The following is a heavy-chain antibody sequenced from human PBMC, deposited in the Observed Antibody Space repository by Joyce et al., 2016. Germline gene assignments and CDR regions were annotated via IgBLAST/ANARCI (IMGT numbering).Heavy chain of an antibody. CDR1: GGTFSSFV. D-gene: IGHD5-12*01. CDR3: TSGGYSGAFDN. J-gene: IGHJ4*02. V-gene: IGHV1-69*01. Sequence: QVQLVQSGAEVKKPGSSVKVSCKASGGTFSSFVISWVRQAPGQGLEWMGGVLPVFGTPNYAQKFQGRVTITALESTSTVYMELNSLSSEDTAVYYCTSGGYSGAFDNWGQGTLVTVSS. CDR2: VLPVFGTP.